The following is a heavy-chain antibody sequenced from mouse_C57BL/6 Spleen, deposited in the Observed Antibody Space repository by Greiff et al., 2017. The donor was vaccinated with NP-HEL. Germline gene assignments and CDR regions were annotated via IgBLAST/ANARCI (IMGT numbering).Heavy chain of an antibody. J-gene: IGHJ2*01. Sequence: QVQLQQPGTELVKPGASVKLSCKASGYTFTSYWMHWVKQRPGQGLEWIGNINPSNGGTNYNENFKSKATLTVDKSSSTAYMQLSSLTSEDSAVYYCARPPFITTVVAPFAYWGQGTTLTVSS. CDR3: ARPPFITTVVAPFAY. CDR1: GYTFTSYW. V-gene: IGHV1-53*01. D-gene: IGHD1-1*01. CDR2: INPSNGGT.